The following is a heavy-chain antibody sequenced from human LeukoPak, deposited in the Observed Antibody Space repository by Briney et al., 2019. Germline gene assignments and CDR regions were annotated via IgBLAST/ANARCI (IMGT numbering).Heavy chain of an antibody. CDR1: GFSFSSYE. CDR3: ARDRGGTNWGIYVFDY. D-gene: IGHD7-27*01. CDR2: ISSSGSTI. J-gene: IGHJ4*02. V-gene: IGHV3-48*03. Sequence: GGSLRLSCAASGFSFSSYEMNWVRQAPGKGLEWVSYISSSGSTIYYADSAKGRFTISRDNAKNSLNLQMSSLRAEDTAVYYCARDRGGTNWGIYVFDYWGQGALVTVSS.